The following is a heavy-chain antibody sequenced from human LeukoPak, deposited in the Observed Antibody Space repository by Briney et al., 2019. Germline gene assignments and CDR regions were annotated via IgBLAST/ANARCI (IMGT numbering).Heavy chain of an antibody. CDR1: GASISSYC. Sequence: SETLSLTCTVSGASISSYCWSWIRQPPGKGLEWIGYIYYSESTNYNPSLKSRVTISVDTSKNQFSLKLSSVTAADTAVYYCARHWVGYDSYSFDIWGQGTMVTVSS. CDR3: ARHWVGYDSYSFDI. J-gene: IGHJ3*02. D-gene: IGHD5-12*01. V-gene: IGHV4-59*08. CDR2: IYYSEST.